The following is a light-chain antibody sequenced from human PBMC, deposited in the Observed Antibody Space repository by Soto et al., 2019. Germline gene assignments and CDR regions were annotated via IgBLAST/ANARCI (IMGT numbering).Light chain of an antibody. V-gene: IGKV1-13*02. Sequence: AIQVTQSPSSLSASVGDRVTITCRASQGINIYVAWYQQKPGKAPKLLIYDASSLQSGVPSRFSGRGSGTEFPLTISSQQPEDFATYYCQRYNSTPGFGPGTKVDIK. J-gene: IGKJ3*01. CDR1: QGINIY. CDR3: QRYNSTPG. CDR2: DAS.